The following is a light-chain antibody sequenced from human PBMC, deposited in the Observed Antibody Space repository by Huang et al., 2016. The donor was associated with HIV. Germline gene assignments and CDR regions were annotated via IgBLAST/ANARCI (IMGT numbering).Light chain of an antibody. CDR3: QQYGSSPPYT. CDR2: GAS. V-gene: IGKV3-20*01. J-gene: IGKJ2*01. Sequence: EIVLTQSPGTLSLSPGERATLSCRASQSVSSSSLAWYQQKPGQAPRLLLFGASSRATGTPDRFSGSGSETDFTLTISRLEPEDFAVYYCQQYGSSPPYTFGQGTKLELK. CDR1: QSVSSSS.